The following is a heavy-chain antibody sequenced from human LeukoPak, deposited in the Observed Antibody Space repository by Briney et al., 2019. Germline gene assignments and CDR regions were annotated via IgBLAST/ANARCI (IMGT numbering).Heavy chain of an antibody. Sequence: GGSLRLSCEASGFTFSSHCMSWVRQAPGKGLEWVANIKQDGSEKYYVDSVKSRFTISRDTAKNSLYLQMSILRAPDTPVYYCARVGIAVAVSAFDIWGQGTMVTVSS. D-gene: IGHD6-19*01. CDR2: IKQDGSEK. J-gene: IGHJ3*02. CDR1: GFTFSSHC. V-gene: IGHV3-7*01. CDR3: ARVGIAVAVSAFDI.